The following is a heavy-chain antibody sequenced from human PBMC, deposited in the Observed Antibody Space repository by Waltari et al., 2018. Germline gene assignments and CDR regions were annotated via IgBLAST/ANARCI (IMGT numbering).Heavy chain of an antibody. D-gene: IGHD3-16*02. CDR2: NYTSGST. Sequence: QVQLQESGPGLVKPSETLSLTCTVSGGSISSYYWIWIRQPPRKGLEGIGRNYTSGSTNYNPSLKSRVTMSVDTSKNQFSLKLSSVTAADTAVYYCARGDYDYVWGSYRYTGYFDYWGQGTLVTVSS. CDR3: ARGDYDYVWGSYRYTGYFDY. J-gene: IGHJ4*02. V-gene: IGHV4-4*07. CDR1: GGSISSYY.